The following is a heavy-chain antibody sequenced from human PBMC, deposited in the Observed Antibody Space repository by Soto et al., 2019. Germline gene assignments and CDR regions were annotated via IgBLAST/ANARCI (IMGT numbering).Heavy chain of an antibody. J-gene: IGHJ6*03. CDR3: ARLRNRYFMDV. CDR2: IYYSRTT. V-gene: IGHV4-59*08. CDR1: GGSMSGVY. Sequence: SEAPCLPCSGSGGSMSGVYLSGVRQPLGRGLEVIGWIYYSRTTNYNPPLKSRVTISVDTSKNQFSLKLSSVTAADTAIYYCARLRNRYFMDVWGKGTTVTVSS. D-gene: IGHD1-1*01.